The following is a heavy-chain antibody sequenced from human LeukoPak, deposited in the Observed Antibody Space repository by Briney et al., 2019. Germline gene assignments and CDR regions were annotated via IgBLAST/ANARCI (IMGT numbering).Heavy chain of an antibody. J-gene: IGHJ4*02. CDR2: INPNSGGT. CDR1: GYTFTGYY. Sequence: ASVKVSCKASGYTFTGYYMHWVRQAPGQGLEWMGWINPNSGGTNYAQKFQGRVTMTRDTSISTAYMELSRLRSDDTAVYYCARDRIAVAGRAFCYFDYWGQGTLVTASS. D-gene: IGHD6-19*01. V-gene: IGHV1-2*02. CDR3: ARDRIAVAGRAFCYFDY.